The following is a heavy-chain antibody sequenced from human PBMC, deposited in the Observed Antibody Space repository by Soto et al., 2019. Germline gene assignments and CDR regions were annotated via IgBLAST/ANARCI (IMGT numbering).Heavy chain of an antibody. CDR3: AHREGDDYVWGSYKDAFDM. CDR2: IYWDGDK. V-gene: IGHV2-5*02. CDR1: GFSLNTTAVG. J-gene: IGHJ3*02. D-gene: IGHD3-16*01. Sequence: QITLKESGPTLVKPTQTLTLTCTFSGFSLNTTAVGVGWIRQPPGKALEWLALIYWDGDKRYSPSLKSRLALTKDTSKNQVVLKMTNMDPVDKATYYCAHREGDDYVWGSYKDAFDMWGRGTMVTVSS.